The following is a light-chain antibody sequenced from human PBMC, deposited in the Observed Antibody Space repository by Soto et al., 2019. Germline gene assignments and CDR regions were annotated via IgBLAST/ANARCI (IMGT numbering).Light chain of an antibody. CDR3: QQYGSSPWT. CDR2: GAS. CDR1: ESVNSSY. V-gene: IGKV3-20*01. J-gene: IGKJ1*01. Sequence: ESVLTQSPGTLSLSPGERATLSCRASESVNSSYLAWYQQKPGQAPRLLMYGASSRVTGIPDRFSGSGSGTDFTLNISRLEPEDSAVYYCQQYGSSPWTFGQGTKVEIK.